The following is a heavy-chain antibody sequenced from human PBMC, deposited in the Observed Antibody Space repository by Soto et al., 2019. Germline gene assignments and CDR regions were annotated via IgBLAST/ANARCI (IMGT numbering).Heavy chain of an antibody. D-gene: IGHD6-13*01. CDR1: GFTFSSYG. V-gene: IGHV3-30*18. Sequence: GGSLRLSCAASGFTFSSYGIHWVRQAPGKGLEWVAVISYDGSNKYYADSVTGRFTISVDNSKNTLYLQMDSLRGEDPAVYYCAKDRASSWSPPYYYYGMDVWGPWTTVTVSS. CDR3: AKDRASSWSPPYYYYGMDV. J-gene: IGHJ6*02. CDR2: ISYDGSNK.